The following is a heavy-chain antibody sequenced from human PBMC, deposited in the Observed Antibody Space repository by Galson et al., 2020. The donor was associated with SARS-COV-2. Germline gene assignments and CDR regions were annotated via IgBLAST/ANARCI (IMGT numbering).Heavy chain of an antibody. CDR1: GGSISRYY. J-gene: IGHJ6*04. D-gene: IGHD2-21*02. V-gene: IGHV4-59*01. CDR3: SRMSGDPSMYYNDMDV. CDR2: VYYTGGT. Sequence: ETSETLSLTCTVSGGSISRYYWSWIRQPPGTGLEWIGLVYYTGGTNSNPSLQSRVTISVDTPKNQFSLKLSSVTAADTAVYDCSRMSGDPSMYYNDMDVWGEGTTVTVAS.